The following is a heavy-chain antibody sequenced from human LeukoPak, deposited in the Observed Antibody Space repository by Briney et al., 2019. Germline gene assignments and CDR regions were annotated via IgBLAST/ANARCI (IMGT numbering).Heavy chain of an antibody. CDR1: GFTFSSYW. Sequence: GSLRLSCAASGFTFSSYWMSWVRQAPGKGLEWVANINQDGREKYYVDSVKGRFTISRDNAKNSLHLQMNSLRAEDTAVYFCARGDKFSGDYWGQGTLVTVSS. D-gene: IGHD2-15*01. CDR2: INQDGREK. CDR3: ARGDKFSGDY. J-gene: IGHJ4*02. V-gene: IGHV3-7*04.